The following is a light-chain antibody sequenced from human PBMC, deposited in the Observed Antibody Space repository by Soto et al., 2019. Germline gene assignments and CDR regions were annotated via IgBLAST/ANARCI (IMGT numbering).Light chain of an antibody. J-gene: IGKJ1*01. V-gene: IGKV3-20*01. CDR2: GAS. CDR3: QQYGSSPPT. CDR1: QSVNNNY. Sequence: EIVLTQSPGTLSLSPGERAVLSCRASQSVNNNYLAWYQRKPGRAPRLLIYGASSRATGIRDRFIGSGSGTDFTLTITRLEPEDFAVYFCQQYGSSPPTFDQGTKVEFK.